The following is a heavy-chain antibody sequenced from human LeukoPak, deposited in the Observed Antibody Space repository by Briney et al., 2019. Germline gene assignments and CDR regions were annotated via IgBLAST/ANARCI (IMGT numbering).Heavy chain of an antibody. CDR1: GYTFTGYY. Sequence: ASVKVSCKASGYTFTGYYMHWVRQAPGQGLEWMGWINPSGGGTSYAQKFQGRLTMTRDTSTTTVYMELSSLRSEDTAMYYCAREIGPRQLHLWGSAFDYWGQGTLVTVSS. J-gene: IGHJ4*02. CDR2: INPSGGGT. CDR3: AREIGPRQLHLWGSAFDY. D-gene: IGHD5-18*01. V-gene: IGHV1-46*01.